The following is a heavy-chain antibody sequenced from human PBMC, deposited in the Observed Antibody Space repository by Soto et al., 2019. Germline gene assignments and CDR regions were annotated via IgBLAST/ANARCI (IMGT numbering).Heavy chain of an antibody. D-gene: IGHD5-18*01. V-gene: IGHV4-31*03. CDR1: GRSISSGGYY. CDR3: ARVWEDTAMFTGDFDY. CDR2: IYYSGST. J-gene: IGHJ4*02. Sequence: TLSLTCTVSGRSISSGGYYCSWLRQHPGKGLEWIGYIYYSGSTYYNPTLKSRVTISVATSKHQFSLRRSSVTAADAAVYYCARVWEDTAMFTGDFDYWGQGTLVTVSS.